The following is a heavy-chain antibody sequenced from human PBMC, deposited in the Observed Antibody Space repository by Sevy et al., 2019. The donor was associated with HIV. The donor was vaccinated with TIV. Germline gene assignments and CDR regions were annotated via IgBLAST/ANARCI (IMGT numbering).Heavy chain of an antibody. CDR2: FDSQVGET. CDR3: ATVGLRYYSGSSSYQGDWFDL. Sequence: ASVKVSCKVSGYTLTKLSIHWVRQAPGKGLEWMGDFDSQVGETIYSQRFQGRVTMTVDTPTDTAYMDLSSLTSEDTAVYYCATVGLRYYSGSSSYQGDWFDLWGQGTLVTVSS. D-gene: IGHD2-15*01. J-gene: IGHJ5*02. V-gene: IGHV1-24*01. CDR1: GYTLTKLS.